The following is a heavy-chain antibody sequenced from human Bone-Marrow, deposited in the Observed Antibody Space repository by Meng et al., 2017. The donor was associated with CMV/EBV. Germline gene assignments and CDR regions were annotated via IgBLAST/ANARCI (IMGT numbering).Heavy chain of an antibody. V-gene: IGHV3-53*01. D-gene: IGHD3-3*01. J-gene: IGHJ6*02. Sequence: ETLSLTCTVSGGSISSYFMTWVRQAPGKGLEYVSFIRSDDSTNYAKTVQGRFTISRDNSKNTVFLLMNGLRAEDTAVYYCAKDRGDFWSGYYFMSYGMDVWGQGTTVTVSS. CDR1: GGSISSYF. CDR3: AKDRGDFWSGYYFMSYGMDV. CDR2: IRSDDST.